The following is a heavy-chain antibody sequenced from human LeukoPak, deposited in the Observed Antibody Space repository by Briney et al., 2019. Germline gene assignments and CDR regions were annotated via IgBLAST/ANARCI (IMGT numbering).Heavy chain of an antibody. V-gene: IGHV4-39*01. Sequence: PSETLSLTCTVSGGSISSSDYYWGWIRQPPGKGLEWIGNTYYSGSTFYNPSLKSRISISVDTSKNQFSLKLSSVTAADTAIYYCARHRRNIAALDYWGQGTLVPVSS. J-gene: IGHJ4*02. CDR1: GGSISSSDYY. CDR3: ARHRRNIAALDY. D-gene: IGHD5-12*01. CDR2: TYYSGST.